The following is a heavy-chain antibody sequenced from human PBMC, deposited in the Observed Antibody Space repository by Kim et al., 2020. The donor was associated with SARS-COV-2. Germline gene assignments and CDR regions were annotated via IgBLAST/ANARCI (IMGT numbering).Heavy chain of an antibody. J-gene: IGHJ5*02. Sequence: YTPTLKSRVTISVDTSKNQFSLKLSSVTAADTAVYYCATIDYYDSSGYVSWGQGTLVTVSS. V-gene: IGHV4-31*02. CDR3: ATIDYYDSSGYVS. D-gene: IGHD3-22*01.